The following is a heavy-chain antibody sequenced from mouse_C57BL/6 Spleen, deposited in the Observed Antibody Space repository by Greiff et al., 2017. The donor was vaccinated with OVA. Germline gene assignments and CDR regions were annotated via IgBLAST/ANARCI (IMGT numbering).Heavy chain of an antibody. V-gene: IGHV5-17*01. CDR1: GFTFSDYG. J-gene: IGHJ3*01. D-gene: IGHD2-4*01. CDR3: ARPHPIYYDYEGFAY. Sequence: EVKVVESGGGLVKPGGSLKLSCAASGFTFSDYGMHWVRQAPEKGLEWVAYISSGSSTIYYADTVKGRFTISRDHANNTLFLQRTSLRSEDTAMYYCARPHPIYYDYEGFAYWGQGTLVTVSA. CDR2: ISSGSSTI.